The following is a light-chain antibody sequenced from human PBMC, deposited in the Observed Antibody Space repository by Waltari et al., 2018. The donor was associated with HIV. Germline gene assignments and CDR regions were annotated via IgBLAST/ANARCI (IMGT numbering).Light chain of an antibody. CDR1: SSDVATYKL. V-gene: IGLV2-23*02. CDR3: CSYVSNVI. CDR2: EVS. J-gene: IGLJ2*01. Sequence: QSALTQPASVSGSPGQSITISCTRTSSDVATYKLVSWYQQHPGKAPKLMIYEVSKRPAGVSDRFSGAKSGDTAPLTISGLQAEDEADYYCCSYVSNVIFGGGTKLTVL.